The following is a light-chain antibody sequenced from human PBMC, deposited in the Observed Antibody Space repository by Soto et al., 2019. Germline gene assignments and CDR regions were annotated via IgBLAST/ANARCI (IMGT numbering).Light chain of an antibody. CDR2: GAS. CDR1: QSVSRRY. CDR3: QHYDSLPIT. Sequence: VMTQSPLSLPVTLGQPSSISCRSNQSVSRRYLAWYQQKPGKPPRLXIYGASSRATGIPERCSGSGSGTDFTLTISRLEPEDFEVFYCQHYDSLPITFGQGTRLEIK. J-gene: IGKJ5*01. V-gene: IGKV3-20*01.